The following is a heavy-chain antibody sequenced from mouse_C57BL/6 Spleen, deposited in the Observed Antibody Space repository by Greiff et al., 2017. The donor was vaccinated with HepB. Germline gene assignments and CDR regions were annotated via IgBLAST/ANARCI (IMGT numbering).Heavy chain of an antibody. CDR3: ASRWYDYDWFAY. D-gene: IGHD2-4*01. Sequence: VQRVESGPELVKPGASVKISCKASGYAFSSSWMNWVKQRPGKGLEWIGRIYPGDGDTNYNGKFKGKATLTADKSSSTAYMQLSSLTSEDSAVYFCASRWYDYDWFAYWGQGTLVTVSA. J-gene: IGHJ3*01. V-gene: IGHV1-82*01. CDR1: GYAFSSSW. CDR2: IYPGDGDT.